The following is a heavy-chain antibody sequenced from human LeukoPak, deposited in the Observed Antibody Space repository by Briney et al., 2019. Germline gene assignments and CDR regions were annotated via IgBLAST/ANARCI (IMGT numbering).Heavy chain of an antibody. CDR1: GFTFSSYS. Sequence: GGSLRLSCAASGFTFSSYSMNWVRQAPGKGLEWVSSISSSSSYIYYADSVKGRFTISRDNAKNSLYLQMNSLRAEDTAVYYCVRDPKSGITIFGVVIYYYYMDVWGKGTTVTVSS. D-gene: IGHD3-3*01. CDR2: ISSSSSYI. J-gene: IGHJ6*03. V-gene: IGHV3-21*01. CDR3: VRDPKSGITIFGVVIYYYYMDV.